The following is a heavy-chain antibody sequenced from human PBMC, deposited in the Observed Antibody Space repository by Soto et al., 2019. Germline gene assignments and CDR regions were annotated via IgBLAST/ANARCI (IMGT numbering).Heavy chain of an antibody. V-gene: IGHV4-31*02. CDR3: ARASFYYDFWSGYSGLRYYYYAMDV. Sequence: SETLSLTCTVSGGSISSGGYYWSWIRQHPGKGLEWIGYIYYSGSTYYNPSLKSRVTISVDTSKNQFSLKLSSVTAADTAVYYCARASFYYDFWSGYSGLRYYYYAMDVWGQGTTVTVSS. CDR2: IYYSGST. CDR1: GGSISSGGYY. J-gene: IGHJ6*02. D-gene: IGHD3-3*01.